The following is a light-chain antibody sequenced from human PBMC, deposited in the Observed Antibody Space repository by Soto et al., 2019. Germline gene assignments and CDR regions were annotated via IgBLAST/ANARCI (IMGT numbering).Light chain of an antibody. Sequence: DLVMTQSPLSLPVTPGEPASISCRSSQSLLHSNGYNYLDWYLQKPGQSPQLLIYLGSNRASGVPDRFSGSGSGTDFTLKISRVEADDVGVYYCMQALQAPWTFGQGTKVDIK. V-gene: IGKV2-28*01. J-gene: IGKJ1*01. CDR3: MQALQAPWT. CDR2: LGS. CDR1: QSLLHSNGYNY.